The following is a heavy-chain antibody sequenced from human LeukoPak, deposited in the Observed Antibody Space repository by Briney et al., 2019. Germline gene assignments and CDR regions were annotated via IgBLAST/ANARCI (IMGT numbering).Heavy chain of an antibody. Sequence: ASVKVSCKASGYTLTTFGISWMRQAPGQGLEWMGWINTYSGSKNYAQSFQGRVIMSTDTSTTTAYMDLRSLRSDDTAVYYCARAIMVRGDFYGVDVWGQGTTVTVSS. CDR2: INTYSGSK. CDR3: ARAIMVRGDFYGVDV. D-gene: IGHD3-10*01. V-gene: IGHV1-18*01. CDR1: GYTLTTFG. J-gene: IGHJ6*02.